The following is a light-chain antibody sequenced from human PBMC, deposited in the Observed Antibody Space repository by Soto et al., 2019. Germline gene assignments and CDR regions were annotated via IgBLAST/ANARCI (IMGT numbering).Light chain of an antibody. Sequence: QLVLTQPPSVSGAPGQRVTISCTGSTSNIGAGYDVHWYQQPPGAAPKLLIYGNTNRPSGVPDRFSGSQSGTSASLAITGLQTEDEADYYCQYYDSSLNVVFGGGTKLTV. CDR1: TSNIGAGYD. CDR2: GNT. J-gene: IGLJ2*01. CDR3: QYYDSSLNVV. V-gene: IGLV1-40*01.